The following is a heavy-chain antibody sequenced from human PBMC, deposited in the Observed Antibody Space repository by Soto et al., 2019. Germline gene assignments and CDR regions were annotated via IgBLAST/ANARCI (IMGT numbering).Heavy chain of an antibody. CDR1: GFTLSSYG. J-gene: IGHJ3*02. CDR2: ISYDGSNK. D-gene: IGHD3-22*01. V-gene: IGHV3-30*18. CDR3: AKFNAYYYDSSGYQTDAFDI. Sequence: LRLSCAASGFTLSSYGMHWVRQAPGKGLEWVAVISYDGSNKYYADSVKGRFTISRDNSKNTPSLQMNSLRAEDTAVYYCAKFNAYYYDSSGYQTDAFDIWGQGTMVTV.